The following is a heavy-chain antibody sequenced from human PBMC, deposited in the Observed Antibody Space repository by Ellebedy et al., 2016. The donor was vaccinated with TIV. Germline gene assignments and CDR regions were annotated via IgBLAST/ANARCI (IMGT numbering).Heavy chain of an antibody. V-gene: IGHV3-7*03. CDR2: INQDGSVK. CDR3: ARFRYTSAWHLGHNGLDC. J-gene: IGHJ4*02. CDR1: GFPFSSSW. D-gene: IGHD6-19*01. Sequence: GESLKISCGASGFPFSSSWMSWVRQAPGKGLEWVANINQDGSVKNYVDSVKGRFTLSRDNAKNSLYLQINTLRADDTAVYYCARFRYTSAWHLGHNGLDCWGQGTLVSVSS.